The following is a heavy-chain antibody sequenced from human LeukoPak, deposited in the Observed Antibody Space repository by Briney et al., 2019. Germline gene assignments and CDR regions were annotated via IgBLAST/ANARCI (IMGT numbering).Heavy chain of an antibody. CDR2: IYYSGST. J-gene: IGHJ4*02. Sequence: SETLSLTCTVSGGSISNYYWSWLRQPPGKGLEWIGYIYYSGSTNYSPSLKSRVTISLDTSKNQFSLRLSSVTAADTAVYYCTRDGPAVGGFDYWGQGTLVTVYS. D-gene: IGHD6-13*01. CDR3: TRDGPAVGGFDY. CDR1: GGSISNYY. V-gene: IGHV4-59*01.